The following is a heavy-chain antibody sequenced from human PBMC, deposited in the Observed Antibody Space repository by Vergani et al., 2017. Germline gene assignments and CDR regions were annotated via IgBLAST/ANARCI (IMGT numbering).Heavy chain of an antibody. J-gene: IGHJ2*01. CDR1: GFTFTNYA. D-gene: IGHD2-2*01. V-gene: IGHV3-23*01. CDR2: VSATVGGT. CDR3: AKDPGYCSSTTCYRNYYFDL. Sequence: EVQLLESGGGLVQPGGSLRLSCAASGFTFTNYAMTWVRQAPGKGLEWVSTVSATVGGTYYAGSVKGRFTISRDNSKNTLYLQMNRLRAEDTAVYYCAKDPGYCSSTTCYRNYYFDLRGRGTLVTVSS.